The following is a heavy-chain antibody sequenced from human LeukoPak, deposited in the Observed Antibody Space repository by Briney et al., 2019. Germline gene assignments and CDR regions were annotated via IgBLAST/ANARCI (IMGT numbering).Heavy chain of an antibody. D-gene: IGHD3-10*01. CDR2: ISWNSGSI. J-gene: IGHJ4*02. V-gene: IGHV3-9*01. CDR1: GFTFDDYA. CDR3: AKGVHYYGSGSYYD. Sequence: SGRSLRLSCAASGFTFDDYAMHWVRHAPGKGLEWVSGISWNSGSIGYADSVKGRFTISRDNAKNSLYLQMNSLRAEDTALYYCAKGVHYYGSGSYYDWGQGTLVTVSS.